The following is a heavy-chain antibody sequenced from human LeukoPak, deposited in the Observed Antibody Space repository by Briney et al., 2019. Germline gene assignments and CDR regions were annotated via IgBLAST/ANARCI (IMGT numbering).Heavy chain of an antibody. CDR1: GYTFTGYY. D-gene: IGHD2-2*02. Sequence: GASVKVSCEASGYTFTGYYMHWVRQAPGQGLEWMGWINPNSGGTNYAQKFQGRVTMTRDTSISTAYMELSRLRSDDTAVYYCARDHRYCSSTSCYTPYNWFDPWGQGTLVTVSS. J-gene: IGHJ5*02. CDR2: INPNSGGT. CDR3: ARDHRYCSSTSCYTPYNWFDP. V-gene: IGHV1-2*02.